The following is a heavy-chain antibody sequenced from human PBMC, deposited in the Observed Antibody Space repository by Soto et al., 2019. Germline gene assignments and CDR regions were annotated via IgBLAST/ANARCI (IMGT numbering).Heavy chain of an antibody. Sequence: GSLRLSCAASGFTFSSYAMHWVRQAPGKGLEWVAVISYDGSNKYYADSVKGRFTISRDNSKNTLYLQMNSLRAEDTAVYYCARITGTPFDPWGQGTLVTVSS. CDR3: ARITGTPFDP. CDR2: ISYDGSNK. J-gene: IGHJ5*02. D-gene: IGHD1-7*01. CDR1: GFTFSSYA. V-gene: IGHV3-30-3*01.